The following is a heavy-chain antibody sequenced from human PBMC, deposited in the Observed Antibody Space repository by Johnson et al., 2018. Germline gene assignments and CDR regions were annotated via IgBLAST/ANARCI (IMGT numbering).Heavy chain of an antibody. Sequence: QVQLVQSGAEVKKPGSSVKVSCKASGGTFSSYAISWVRQAPGQGLEWMGGIIPIFGTANYAQKFQGRVTITADESTSTAYMDLSSLRSEDTAVYYGAGGLMITFGTYEYFQNWGQGTLVTVSS. V-gene: IGHV1-69*01. CDR2: IIPIFGTA. D-gene: IGHD3-16*01. CDR3: AGGLMITFGTYEYFQN. CDR1: GGTFSSYA. J-gene: IGHJ1*01.